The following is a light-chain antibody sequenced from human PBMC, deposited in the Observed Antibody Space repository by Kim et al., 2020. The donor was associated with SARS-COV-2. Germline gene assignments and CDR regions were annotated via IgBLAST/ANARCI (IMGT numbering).Light chain of an antibody. CDR3: FSRDTTDYQFV. J-gene: IGLJ3*02. V-gene: IGLV3-19*01. Sequence: SSELTQDPAVSVALGQTVRITCRGDSLRSSYASWYKQNPGQAPLLVLFGKNNRPSGVPDRFSGSSSGYTASLTITGSQAEDEADYYCFSRDTTDYQFVFGGGTQLTVL. CDR2: GKN. CDR1: SLRSSY.